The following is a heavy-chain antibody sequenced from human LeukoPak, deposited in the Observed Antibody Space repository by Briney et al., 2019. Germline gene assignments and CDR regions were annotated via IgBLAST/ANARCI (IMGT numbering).Heavy chain of an antibody. CDR2: ISSRGTTI. Sequence: GGSLRLSCAASGFTFSDYYMTWIRQAPGKGLEWVSYISSRGTTIYYADSVRGRLTISRDNAKNSLYLQMNSLRAEDTAVYYCARPKSMDTAMVYFDHWGQGTLVTVSS. CDR1: GFTFSDYY. CDR3: ARPKSMDTAMVYFDH. D-gene: IGHD5-18*01. V-gene: IGHV3-11*01. J-gene: IGHJ4*02.